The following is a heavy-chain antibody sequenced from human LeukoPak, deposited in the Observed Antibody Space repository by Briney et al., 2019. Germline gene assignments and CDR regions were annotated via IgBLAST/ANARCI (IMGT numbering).Heavy chain of an antibody. CDR2: IYSGGST. CDR3: ALGYYDSSGYPDY. J-gene: IGHJ4*02. Sequence: GGSLRLSCAASGFTVSSNYMSWVRQAPGKGLEWVSVIYSGGSTYYADSVKGRFTTSRDNSKNTLYLQMNSLRAEDTAVYYCALGYYDSSGYPDYWGQGTLVTVSS. D-gene: IGHD3-22*01. CDR1: GFTVSSNY. V-gene: IGHV3-66*01.